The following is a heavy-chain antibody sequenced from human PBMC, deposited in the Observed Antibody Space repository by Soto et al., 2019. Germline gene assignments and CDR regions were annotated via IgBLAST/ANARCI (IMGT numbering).Heavy chain of an antibody. V-gene: IGHV3-20*04. Sequence: GGSLRLSCAASGFTFDDYGMSWVRQAPGKGLEWVSGINWNGGSTGYADSVKGRFTISRDNAKNSLYLQMNSLRAEDTALYYCARASGYYDSSGYYYSVSLYYFDYWGQGTLVTVSS. CDR3: ARASGYYDSSGYYYSVSLYYFDY. J-gene: IGHJ4*02. D-gene: IGHD3-22*01. CDR2: INWNGGST. CDR1: GFTFDDYG.